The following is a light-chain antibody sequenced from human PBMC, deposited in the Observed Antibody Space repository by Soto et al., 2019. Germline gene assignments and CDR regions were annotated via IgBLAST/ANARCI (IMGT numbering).Light chain of an antibody. V-gene: IGKV3-20*01. CDR2: GAS. CDR1: QSVTSSF. Sequence: EIVLTQSPGTLSLSPGERATLSCRASQSVTSSFLAWYQQKPGQAPRLLIYGASSRATGIPERFSGSGSGTDFTLTISRLEPEDVAVYYCQQYDSSPLTFGVGTKVEIK. CDR3: QQYDSSPLT. J-gene: IGKJ4*01.